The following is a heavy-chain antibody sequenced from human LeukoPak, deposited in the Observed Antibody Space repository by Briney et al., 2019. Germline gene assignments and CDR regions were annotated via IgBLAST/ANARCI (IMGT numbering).Heavy chain of an antibody. D-gene: IGHD5-18*01. V-gene: IGHV1-69*05. CDR1: GGTFSSYA. CDR3: ARDRTAPRTLWFDP. Sequence: SVKVSCKASGGTFSSYAISWVRQAPGQGLEWMGRIIPIFGTANYAQKFQGRVTITTDEPTSTAYMELSSLRSEATAVYYCARDRTAPRTLWFDPWGQGTLVTVSS. CDR2: IIPIFGTA. J-gene: IGHJ5*02.